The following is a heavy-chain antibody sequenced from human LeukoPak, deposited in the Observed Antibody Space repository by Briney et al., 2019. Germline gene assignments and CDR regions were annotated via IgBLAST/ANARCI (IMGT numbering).Heavy chain of an antibody. CDR3: ARDPAPPFDWLFQEQKYYYYYMDV. CDR2: ISSSSSTI. J-gene: IGHJ6*03. Sequence: PGGSLRLSCAASGFTFSSYSMNWVRQAPGKGLEWVSYISSSSSTIYYADSVKGRFTISRDNAKNSLYLQMNSLRAEDTAVYYCARDPAPPFDWLFQEQKYYYYYMDVWGKGTTVTVSS. D-gene: IGHD3-9*01. V-gene: IGHV3-48*04. CDR1: GFTFSSYS.